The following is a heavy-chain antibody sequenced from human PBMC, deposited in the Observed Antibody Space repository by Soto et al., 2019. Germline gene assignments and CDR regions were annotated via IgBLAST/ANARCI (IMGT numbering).Heavy chain of an antibody. Sequence: GGSLRLSCAASGFTFSSYWMSWVRQAPGKGLEWVANIKQDGSEKYYVDSVKGRFTISRDNAKNSLYLQMNSLRAEDTAVYYCARDRRNYYGSGSYYYYGMDVWGQGTTVTVSS. J-gene: IGHJ6*02. V-gene: IGHV3-7*01. D-gene: IGHD3-10*01. CDR2: IKQDGSEK. CDR3: ARDRRNYYGSGSYYYYGMDV. CDR1: GFTFSSYW.